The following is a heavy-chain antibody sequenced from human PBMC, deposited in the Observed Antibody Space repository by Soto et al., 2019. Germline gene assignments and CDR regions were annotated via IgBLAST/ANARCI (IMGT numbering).Heavy chain of an antibody. V-gene: IGHV3-21*01. D-gene: IGHD4-4*01. CDR1: GFTFSSYS. CDR2: ISSSSSYI. J-gene: IGHJ4*02. Sequence: EVQLVESGGVLVKPGGSLRLSCAASGFTFSSYSMNWVRQAPGKGLEWVSSISSSSSYIYYADSVKGRFTISRDNAKNSLYLQINSLRAEDTAVYYCARGPLGDSNYLIEGDYWGQGTLVTVSS. CDR3: ARGPLGDSNYLIEGDY.